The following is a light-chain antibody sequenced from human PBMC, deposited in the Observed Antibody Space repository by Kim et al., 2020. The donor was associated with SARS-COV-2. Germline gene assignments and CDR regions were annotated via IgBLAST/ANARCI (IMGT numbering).Light chain of an antibody. CDR2: TAS. CDR1: QDISRY. V-gene: IGKV1-39*01. CDR3: QQTYSDSRT. J-gene: IGKJ1*01. Sequence: IQMTQSPSSLSASVGDRVTITCRASQDISRYLNWYQQKPGKAPKLLIYTASSLQSGVPSRFTGSGSGTDFTLTISSLQPEDFATYYCQQTYSDSRTFGQGTKVDIK.